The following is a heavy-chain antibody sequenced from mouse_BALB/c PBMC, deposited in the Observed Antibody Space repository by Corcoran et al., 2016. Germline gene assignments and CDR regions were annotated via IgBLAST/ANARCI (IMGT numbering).Heavy chain of an antibody. Sequence: EIQLQQTGPELVKPGASVKISCKASGYSFTDYIMLWVKQGHGKSLEWIGNINPYYGSTSYNLKFKGKATLTVDKSSSTAYMQLNSLTSEDSAVYYCAREDYYGTPFAYWGQGTLVTVSA. CDR3: AREDYYGTPFAY. J-gene: IGHJ3*01. V-gene: IGHV1-39*01. CDR1: GYSFTDYI. CDR2: INPYYGST. D-gene: IGHD1-1*01.